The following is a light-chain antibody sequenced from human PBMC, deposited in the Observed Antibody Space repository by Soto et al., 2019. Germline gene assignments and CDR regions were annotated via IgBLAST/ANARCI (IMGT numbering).Light chain of an antibody. CDR1: QSVSSSY. J-gene: IGKJ1*01. Sequence: EIVLTQSPGTLSLSPGERATLSCRASQSVSSSYLAWYQQKPGQAPRLLIYGASSRATGIPDRFSGSGSGTDFTLSSSRLEAEDFAVYDCQQYGSSPTWTFGQGTKVDIK. CDR2: GAS. V-gene: IGKV3-20*01. CDR3: QQYGSSPTWT.